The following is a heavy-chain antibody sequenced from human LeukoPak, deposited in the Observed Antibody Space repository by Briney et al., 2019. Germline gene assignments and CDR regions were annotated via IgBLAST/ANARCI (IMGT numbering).Heavy chain of an antibody. Sequence: GGSLRLSCAASGFTFSSYAMSWVRQAPGKGLEWVSAISGSGGSTYYADSVKGRFTISRDNSENTLYLQMNSLRAEDTAVYYCAKDPYRKQWLDPGGYYGMDVWGQGTTVTVSS. CDR2: ISGSGGST. V-gene: IGHV3-23*01. CDR1: GFTFSSYA. CDR3: AKDPYRKQWLDPGGYYGMDV. J-gene: IGHJ6*02. D-gene: IGHD5-12*01.